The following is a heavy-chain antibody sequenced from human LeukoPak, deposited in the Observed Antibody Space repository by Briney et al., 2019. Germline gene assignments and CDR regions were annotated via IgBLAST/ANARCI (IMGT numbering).Heavy chain of an antibody. CDR1: GGSISSSSYY. J-gene: IGHJ4*02. CDR3: ARIRSRDGYNYDY. CDR2: IYYSGST. V-gene: IGHV4-39*07. Sequence: PSETLSLTCTVSGGSISSSSYYWGWIRQPPGKGLEWIGSIYYSGSTYYNPSLKSRVTISVDTSKNQFSLKLSSVTAADTAVYYCARIRSRDGYNYDYWGQGTLVTVSS. D-gene: IGHD5-24*01.